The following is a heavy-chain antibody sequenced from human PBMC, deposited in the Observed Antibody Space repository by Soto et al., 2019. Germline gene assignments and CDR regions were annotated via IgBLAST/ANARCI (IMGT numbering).Heavy chain of an antibody. V-gene: IGHV2-5*02. CDR2: LYWDDDK. Sequence: QITLKESGPTLVKPTQTLTLTCTFSGFSLNTNAVGVAWIRQPPGKALEWLALLYWDDDKRYSPSLKSRLTTTTDTSKNQVVLTMTNKDPEDTATYYCAHRRVRDSSGENFDSWGQGTLVTVSS. CDR1: GFSLNTNAVG. D-gene: IGHD6-19*01. CDR3: AHRRVRDSSGENFDS. J-gene: IGHJ4*02.